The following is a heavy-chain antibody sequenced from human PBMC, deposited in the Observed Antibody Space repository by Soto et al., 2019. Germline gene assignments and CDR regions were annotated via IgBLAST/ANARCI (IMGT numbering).Heavy chain of an antibody. CDR3: AKDSGQWLANFDY. CDR2: ILYDGSNK. J-gene: IGHJ4*02. CDR1: GFTFSTYG. D-gene: IGHD6-19*01. V-gene: IGHV3-30*18. Sequence: QVQLVESGGGVVQPGRSLRLSCAASGFTFSTYGLHWVRQAPDKGLEWVAVILYDGSNKYYADSVEGRFTISRDNSKNTLYLQMNGLRADDTAVYYCAKDSGQWLANFDYWGQGTLVTVSS.